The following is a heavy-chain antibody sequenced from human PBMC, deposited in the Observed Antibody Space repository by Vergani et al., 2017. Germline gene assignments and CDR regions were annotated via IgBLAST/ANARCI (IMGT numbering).Heavy chain of an antibody. CDR2: ISSSSSYI. Sequence: EVQLVESGGGLVKPGGSLRLSCAASGFTFSSYSMNWVRQAPGKGLEWVSSISSSSSYIYYADSVKSRFTISRDNAKNSLYLQMNSLRAEDTAVYYCARFYSGYDPFDYWGQGTLVTVSS. V-gene: IGHV3-21*01. J-gene: IGHJ4*02. CDR1: GFTFSSYS. D-gene: IGHD5-12*01. CDR3: ARFYSGYDPFDY.